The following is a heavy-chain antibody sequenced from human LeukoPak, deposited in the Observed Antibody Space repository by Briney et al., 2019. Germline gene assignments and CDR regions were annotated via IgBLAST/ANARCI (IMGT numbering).Heavy chain of an antibody. J-gene: IGHJ1*01. CDR2: INHSGST. Sequence: SETLSLTCAVYGGSFSGYYWSWIRQPAGKGLEWSGEINHSGSTNYNPSLKSRVTISVDTSKNQFSLKLSSVTAADTAVYYCARGPWIPISQLWWYFQHWGQGTLVTVSS. D-gene: IGHD2-21*01. CDR1: GGSFSGYY. CDR3: ARGPWIPISQLWWYFQH. V-gene: IGHV4-34*01.